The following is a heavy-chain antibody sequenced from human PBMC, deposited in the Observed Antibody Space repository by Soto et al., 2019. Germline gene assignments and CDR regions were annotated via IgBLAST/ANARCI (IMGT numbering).Heavy chain of an antibody. CDR1: GFTFSSYA. V-gene: IGHV3-23*01. J-gene: IGHJ4*02. D-gene: IGHD3-3*01. Sequence: EVQLLESGGGLVQPGGSLRLSCAASGFTFSSYAMSWVRQAPGKGLEWVSAISGSGGSTYYADSVKGRFTISRDNSKNPLNLQMNSLSAEDTAVYYCAKEGFLEWLLSPGYFDYWGQGTLVTVSS. CDR3: AKEGFLEWLLSPGYFDY. CDR2: ISGSGGST.